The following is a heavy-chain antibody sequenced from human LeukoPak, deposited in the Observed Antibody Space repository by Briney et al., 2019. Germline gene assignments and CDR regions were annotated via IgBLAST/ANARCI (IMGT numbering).Heavy chain of an antibody. CDR1: GFTFSSYA. CDR2: ISSVGSST. D-gene: IGHD6-19*01. V-gene: IGHV3-23*01. J-gene: IGHJ3*02. CDR3: AKFFHYSSGSDAFDI. Sequence: GGSLRLSCAASGFTFSSYAMSWVRQAPGKGLEWVSTISSVGSSTYYADSVKGRFTISRDNSKNTLYLQMNSLRAEDTALYYCAKFFHYSSGSDAFDIWGQGTMVTVSS.